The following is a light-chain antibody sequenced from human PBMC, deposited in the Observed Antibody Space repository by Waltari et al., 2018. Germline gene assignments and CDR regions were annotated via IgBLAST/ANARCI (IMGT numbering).Light chain of an antibody. Sequence: QLVLTQSPSASASLGASVRLTCTLSSGHSSNVIAWLQQQPQKGPRYLMKVNSDGSHSKGGESPERFSGSSSGAERYLTISSLQSEDEADYYCQTGGHGTWVFGGGTRLTVL. CDR1: SGHSSNV. CDR2: VNSDGSH. J-gene: IGLJ3*02. CDR3: QTGGHGTWV. V-gene: IGLV4-69*01.